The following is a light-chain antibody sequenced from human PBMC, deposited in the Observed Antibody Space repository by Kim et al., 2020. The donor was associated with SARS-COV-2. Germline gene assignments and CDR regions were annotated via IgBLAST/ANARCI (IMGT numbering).Light chain of an antibody. Sequence: SPGERATRSCRASQSLSSAYIAWYQQKPGQAPRLLVFGASGRATGIPDRFSGSGSGTDFTLSISRLEPEDFAVYYCQQYGGAPRTFGQGTKVDIK. CDR2: GAS. V-gene: IGKV3-20*01. CDR1: QSLSSAY. J-gene: IGKJ1*01. CDR3: QQYGGAPRT.